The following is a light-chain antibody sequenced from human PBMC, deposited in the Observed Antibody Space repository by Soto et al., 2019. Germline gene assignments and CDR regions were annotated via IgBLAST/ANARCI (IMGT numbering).Light chain of an antibody. Sequence: DIQMTQSPSTLSASVGDRVTIPCRASESISSWLAWYQQKPGKAPKLLIYKASILESGVPSRFSGSGSGTEFTLTISSLQPDDFATYYCQHYNSYSLTFGGGTKVEIK. CDR2: KAS. V-gene: IGKV1-5*03. J-gene: IGKJ4*01. CDR1: ESISSW. CDR3: QHYNSYSLT.